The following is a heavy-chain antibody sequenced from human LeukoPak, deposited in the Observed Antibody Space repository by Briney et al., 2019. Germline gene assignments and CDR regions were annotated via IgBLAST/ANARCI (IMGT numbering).Heavy chain of an antibody. J-gene: IGHJ5*02. CDR1: GGSFSGYY. CDR3: ARDWFDP. Sequence: SETLSLTCAVYGGSFSGYYWSWIRRPPGKGLEWIGEINHSGSTNYNPSLKSRVTISVDTSKNQFSLKLSSVTAADTAVYYCARDWFDPWGQGTLVTVSS. V-gene: IGHV4-34*01. CDR2: INHSGST.